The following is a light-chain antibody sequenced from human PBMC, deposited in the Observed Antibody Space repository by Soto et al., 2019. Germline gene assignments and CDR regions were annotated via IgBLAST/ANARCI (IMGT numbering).Light chain of an antibody. CDR3: QQRSNWPLT. CDR1: QSVSSY. Sequence: EIVLTQSPATLSLSPGERATLSCRASQSVSSYLAWYQQKPGQAPRLLIYDASNRATGIPARFSGSGSGTEFTLTISSIEPEYFAVYYCQQRSNWPLTFGGGTQVEIK. J-gene: IGKJ4*01. CDR2: DAS. V-gene: IGKV3-11*01.